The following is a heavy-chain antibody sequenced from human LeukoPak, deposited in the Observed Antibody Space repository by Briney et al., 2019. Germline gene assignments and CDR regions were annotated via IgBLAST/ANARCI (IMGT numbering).Heavy chain of an antibody. V-gene: IGHV3-30*04. D-gene: IGHD3-22*01. CDR1: GFTFSSYA. CDR3: ARGYYDSSGYYPHAYFDY. Sequence: GGSLRLSCAASGFTFSSYAMHWVRQAPGKGLEWVAVISYDGSNKYYADSVKGRFTISRDNSKNTLYLQMNSLRAEDTAVYYCARGYYDSSGYYPHAYFDYWGQGTLVTVSS. CDR2: ISYDGSNK. J-gene: IGHJ4*02.